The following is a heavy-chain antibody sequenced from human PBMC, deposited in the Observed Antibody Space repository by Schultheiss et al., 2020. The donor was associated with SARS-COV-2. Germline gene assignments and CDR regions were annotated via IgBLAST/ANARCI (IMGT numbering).Heavy chain of an antibody. J-gene: IGHJ3*02. CDR1: GFIFTSSA. V-gene: IGHV1-58*02. D-gene: IGHD3-10*01. Sequence: SVKVSCKASGFIFTSSAMQWVRQARGQRLEWIGWIVVGSGNTNYAQKFQERVTITRDMSTSTAYMELSSLRSEDTAVYYCAADSGANDAFDIWGQGTMVTVSS. CDR3: AADSGANDAFDI. CDR2: IVVGSGNT.